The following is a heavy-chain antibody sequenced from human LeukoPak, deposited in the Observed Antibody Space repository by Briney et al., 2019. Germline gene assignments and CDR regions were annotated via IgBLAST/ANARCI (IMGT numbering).Heavy chain of an antibody. CDR2: IYYSGST. V-gene: IGHV4-59*08. D-gene: IGHD4-17*01. Sequence: SETLSLTCPVSGGSISSYYWSWIRQPPGKGLEWIGYIYYSGSTNYNPSLKRRVTISVDTSKNQFSLKLSSVTAADTAVYYCARRKFTVTTSKDYYGMDVWGQGTTVTVSS. CDR3: ARRKFTVTTSKDYYGMDV. CDR1: GGSISSYY. J-gene: IGHJ6*02.